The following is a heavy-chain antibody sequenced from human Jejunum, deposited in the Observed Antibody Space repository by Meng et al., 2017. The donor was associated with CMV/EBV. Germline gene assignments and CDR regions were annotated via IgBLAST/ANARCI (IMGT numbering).Heavy chain of an antibody. D-gene: IGHD2/OR15-2a*01. CDR3: AREYSTAVVGRDY. CDR1: GFTFSSYA. J-gene: IGHJ4*02. CDR2: ISAGGGSR. V-gene: IGHV3-23*01. Sequence: SGFTFSSYAMSWVRQAPGKGLEWVSAISAGGGSRYYADSVKGRFTISRDNSKNTLYLQMNSLRAEDTAVYYCAREYSTAVVGRDYWGQGTLVTVSS.